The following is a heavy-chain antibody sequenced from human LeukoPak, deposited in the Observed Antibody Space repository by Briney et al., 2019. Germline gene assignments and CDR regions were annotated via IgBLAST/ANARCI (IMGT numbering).Heavy chain of an antibody. CDR2: IYTSGST. J-gene: IGHJ4*02. CDR3: ARATRGRYYYDSSGYYYFDY. V-gene: IGHV4-4*07. CDR1: GGSISSYC. D-gene: IGHD3-22*01. Sequence: PSETLSLTCTVSGGSISSYCWSWIRQPAGKGLEWVGRIYTSGSTNYNPSLKSRVTISVGTSKNQFSLKLSSVTAADTAVYYCARATRGRYYYDSSGYYYFDYWGQGTLVTVSS.